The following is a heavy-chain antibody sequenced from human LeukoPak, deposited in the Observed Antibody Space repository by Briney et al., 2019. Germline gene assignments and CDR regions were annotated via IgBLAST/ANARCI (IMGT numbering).Heavy chain of an antibody. Sequence: ASVMVSCKASGYTFTVYYMHWVRQAPGQGLEWMGWINPNSGGTNYAQKFQGRVTMTRDTSISTAYMELSRLRSDDTAVYYCARMPVTSARYCSSTSCSYWGQGTLVTVSS. CDR3: ARMPVTSARYCSSTSCSY. V-gene: IGHV1-2*02. D-gene: IGHD2-2*01. CDR1: GYTFTVYY. CDR2: INPNSGGT. J-gene: IGHJ4*02.